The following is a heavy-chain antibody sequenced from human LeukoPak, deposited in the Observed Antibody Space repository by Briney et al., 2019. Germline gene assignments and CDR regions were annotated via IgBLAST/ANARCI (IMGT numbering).Heavy chain of an antibody. D-gene: IGHD2-15*01. CDR1: GGTFSSYA. V-gene: IGHV1-69*13. CDR2: IIPIFGTA. Sequence: SVTVSYKASGGTFSSYAISWVRQAPGQGLEWMGGIIPIFGTANYAQKFQGRVTITADESTSTAYMELSSLRSEDTAVYYCARDPPQGCSGGSCPMDVWGKGTTVTVSS. J-gene: IGHJ6*03. CDR3: ARDPPQGCSGGSCPMDV.